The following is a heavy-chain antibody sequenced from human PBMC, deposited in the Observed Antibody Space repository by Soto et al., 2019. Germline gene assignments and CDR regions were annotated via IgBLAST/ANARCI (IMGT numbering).Heavy chain of an antibody. CDR1: GFTFSTYA. CDR3: ARDTEERYYDSSGYTLDY. J-gene: IGHJ4*02. Sequence: PGGSLRLSCAASGFTFSTYAMHWVRQAPGKGLEWVAIISYGGSIKYYADSVKGRFTISRDISKNTLYLQMNSLRVEDTAVYYCARDTEERYYDSSGYTLDYWGQGTLVTVSS. V-gene: IGHV3-30-3*01. D-gene: IGHD3-22*01. CDR2: ISYGGSIK.